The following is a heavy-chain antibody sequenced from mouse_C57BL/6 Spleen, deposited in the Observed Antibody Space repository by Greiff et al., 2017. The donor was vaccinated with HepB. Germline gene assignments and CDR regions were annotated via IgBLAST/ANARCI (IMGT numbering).Heavy chain of an antibody. CDR3: ARAEGAWFAY. J-gene: IGHJ3*01. V-gene: IGHV5-17*01. CDR2: ISSGSSTI. D-gene: IGHD3-3*01. Sequence: EVKLMESGGGLVKPGGSLKLSCAASGFTFSDYGMHWVRQAPEKGLEWVAYISSGSSTIYYADTVKGRFTISRDNAKNTLFLQMTSLRSEDTAMYYCARAEGAWFAYWGQGTLVTVSA. CDR1: GFTFSDYG.